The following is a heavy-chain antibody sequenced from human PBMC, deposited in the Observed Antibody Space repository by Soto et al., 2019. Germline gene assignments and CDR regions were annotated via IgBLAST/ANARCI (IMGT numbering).Heavy chain of an antibody. J-gene: IGHJ6*02. D-gene: IGHD4-17*01. CDR1: GGSISSGGYY. Sequence: PSETLSLTCTVSGGSISSGGYYWSWIRQHPGKGLEWIGYIYYSGSTYYNPSLKSRVTILVDTSKDQFSLKLSSVTAADTAVYYCARDRSNGGYGMDVRGQGTTVTVSS. CDR2: IYYSGST. CDR3: ARDRSNGGYGMDV. V-gene: IGHV4-31*03.